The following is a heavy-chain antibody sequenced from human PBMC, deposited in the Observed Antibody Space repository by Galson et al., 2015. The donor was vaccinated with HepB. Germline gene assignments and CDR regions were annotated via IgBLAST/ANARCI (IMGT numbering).Heavy chain of an antibody. Sequence: SVKVSCKASGGTFSSYAISWVRQAPGQGLEWMGGIIPIFGIANYAQKFQGRVTITADKSTSTAYMELSSLRSEDTAVYYCARDAGGSYGYYYYYGMDVWGQGTTVTVSS. CDR1: GGTFSSYA. CDR3: ARDAGGSYGYYYYYGMDV. D-gene: IGHD3-16*01. CDR2: IIPIFGIA. J-gene: IGHJ6*02. V-gene: IGHV1-69*10.